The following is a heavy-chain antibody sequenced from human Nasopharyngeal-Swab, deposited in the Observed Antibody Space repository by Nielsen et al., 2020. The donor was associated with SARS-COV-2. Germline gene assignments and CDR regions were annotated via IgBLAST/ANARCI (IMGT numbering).Heavy chain of an antibody. J-gene: IGHJ4*02. CDR2: ISAYSGNK. CDR3: AKSSSGPYSSGWPLDF. CDR1: GHTFVGYG. V-gene: IGHV1-18*04. Sequence: ASVKVSCKASGHTFVGYGISWVRQAPGQGLEWMGWISAYSGNKIHAEKFQGRVTMTTDISTSTAYMELRSLISGDTAVYYCAKSSSGPYSSGWPLDFWGQGTLVTVSS. D-gene: IGHD6-19*01.